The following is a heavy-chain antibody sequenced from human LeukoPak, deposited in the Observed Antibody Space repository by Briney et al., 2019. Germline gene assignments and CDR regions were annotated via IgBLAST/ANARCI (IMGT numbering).Heavy chain of an antibody. D-gene: IGHD1-14*01. CDR2: ISSSSSTI. Sequence: GGSLRLPCAASGFTFSSYSMNWVRQAPGKGLEWVSYISSSSSTIYYADSVKGRFTISRDNAKNSLYLQMNSLRAEDTAVYYCTTMGLVRPSFDNWGQGTLVTVSS. CDR1: GFTFSSYS. CDR3: TTMGLVRPSFDN. J-gene: IGHJ4*02. V-gene: IGHV3-48*04.